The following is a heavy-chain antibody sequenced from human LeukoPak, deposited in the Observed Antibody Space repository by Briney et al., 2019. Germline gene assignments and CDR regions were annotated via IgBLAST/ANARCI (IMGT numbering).Heavy chain of an antibody. CDR2: IYYSGST. Sequence: SETLSHTCTVSGGSISSYYWSWIRQPPGKGLEWIGYIYYSGSTNYNPSLKSRVTISVDTSKNQFSLKLSSVTAADTAVYYCATHPPKLCTGGSCSDYWGQGTLVTVSS. V-gene: IGHV4-59*01. D-gene: IGHD2-15*01. J-gene: IGHJ4*02. CDR1: GGSISSYY. CDR3: ATHPPKLCTGGSCSDY.